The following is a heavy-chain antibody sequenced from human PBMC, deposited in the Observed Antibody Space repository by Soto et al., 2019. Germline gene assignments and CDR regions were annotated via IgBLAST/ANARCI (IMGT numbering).Heavy chain of an antibody. D-gene: IGHD6-13*01. Sequence: LRLSCAASGFTFSSYAMSWVRQAPGKGLEWVSAISGSGGSTYYADSVKGRFTISRDNSKNTLYLQMNSLRAEDTAVYYCAKVTGYSSSWYQNWFDPWGQGTLVTVSS. CDR2: ISGSGGST. J-gene: IGHJ5*02. V-gene: IGHV3-23*01. CDR1: GFTFSSYA. CDR3: AKVTGYSSSWYQNWFDP.